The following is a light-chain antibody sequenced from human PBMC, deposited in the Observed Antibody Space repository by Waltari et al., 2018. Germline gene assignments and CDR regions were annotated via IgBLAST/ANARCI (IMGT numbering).Light chain of an antibody. CDR3: CSYTSSRTWV. CDR2: NVN. CDR1: SSDVGGYNY. Sequence: QSVLTQPASVSASPGQSITISCSGTSSDVGGYNYVSWYQQHPGKAPKLMIYNVNYRPSGISDRFAGSKSGNTASLSISALQSEDEAAYYCCSYTSSRTWVFGGGTKLTVL. J-gene: IGLJ3*02. V-gene: IGLV2-14*03.